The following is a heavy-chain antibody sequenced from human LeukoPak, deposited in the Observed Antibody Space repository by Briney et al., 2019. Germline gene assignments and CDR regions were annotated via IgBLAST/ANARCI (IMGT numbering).Heavy chain of an antibody. D-gene: IGHD3-22*01. J-gene: IGHJ4*02. V-gene: IGHV4-34*01. CDR2: INHSGST. CDR1: GGSFSGFY. CDR3: ARGNGSGYYYGYFDY. Sequence: SETLSLTCAVYGGSFSGFYWTWIRQPPGKGLEWIGEINHSGSTNYNPSLESRVTISVDTSKNQFSLKLSSVTAADTAVYYCARGNGSGYYYGYFDYWGQGTLVTVSS.